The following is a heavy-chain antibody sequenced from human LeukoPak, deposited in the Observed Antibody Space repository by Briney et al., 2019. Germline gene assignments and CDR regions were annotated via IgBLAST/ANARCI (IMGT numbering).Heavy chain of an antibody. D-gene: IGHD4-17*01. J-gene: IGHJ4*02. Sequence: GGSLRLSCAASGFTFSDYSLNWVRQAQGKGLEWVSYISGIIFYADSVKGRFTISRDNAKNSLYLQMNSLRDEDTAVYYCARDKDYGFDYWGQGILVSVSS. V-gene: IGHV3-48*02. CDR1: GFTFSDYS. CDR2: ISGII. CDR3: ARDKDYGFDY.